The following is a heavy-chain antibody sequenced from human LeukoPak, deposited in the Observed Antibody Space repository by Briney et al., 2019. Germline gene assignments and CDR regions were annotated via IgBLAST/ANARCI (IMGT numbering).Heavy chain of an antibody. V-gene: IGHV3-30*04. D-gene: IGHD2-15*01. CDR1: GFTFSRYT. J-gene: IGHJ4*02. CDR2: TSGDGTTQ. Sequence: GGPLRLSCAASGFTFSRYTLHWVRQPPGKGLEWATLTSGDGTTQSYADFVKGRFTISRDNSRNTLYLQMNSLRAEDTAVYYCARGSVGTPPPFDFWGQGALVTVSS. CDR3: ARGSVGTPPPFDF.